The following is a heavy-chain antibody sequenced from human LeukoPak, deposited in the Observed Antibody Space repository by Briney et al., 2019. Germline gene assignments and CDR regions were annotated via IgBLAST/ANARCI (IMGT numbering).Heavy chain of an antibody. J-gene: IGHJ3*02. CDR1: GYSISSGYY. CDR3: ARGTRGLEWLANDAFDI. V-gene: IGHV4-38-2*01. Sequence: SETLSLTCAVSGYSISSGYYWGWIRRPPGKGREWIGSIYHSGSTYYNPSLKRRGTIPVDTSKNQFSLKLSSVTAADTAVYYCARGTRGLEWLANDAFDIWGQGTMVTVSS. D-gene: IGHD3-3*01. CDR2: IYHSGST.